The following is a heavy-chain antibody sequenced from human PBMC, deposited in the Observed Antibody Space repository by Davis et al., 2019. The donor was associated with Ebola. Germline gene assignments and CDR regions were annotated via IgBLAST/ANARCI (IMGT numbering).Heavy chain of an antibody. V-gene: IGHV4-38-2*01. J-gene: IGHJ4*02. CDR2: INYRGDT. CDR1: GYSISSGHY. Sequence: PSETLSLTCGVSGYSISSGHYWGWIRQTPGKGLEWVGEINYRGDTAYNPSLKSRVTISIDQSKMQFSLRLVSVTAADTAIYYCASPHQIRRRRCFDSWGQGNLVVVSS. D-gene: IGHD5-24*01. CDR3: ASPHQIRRRRCFDS.